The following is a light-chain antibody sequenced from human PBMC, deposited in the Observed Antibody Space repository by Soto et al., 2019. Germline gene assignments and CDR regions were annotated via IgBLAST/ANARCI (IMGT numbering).Light chain of an antibody. CDR1: QSVSSN. V-gene: IGKV3-15*01. CDR2: GAS. CDR3: QKYNNWPQT. Sequence: ELLMTQSPAILSLSPGDRATLSCRASQSVSSNLAWYQQKPGQAPRLLIYGASTRATGIPDRFSGSGSGTELNLTISRLQSEDFAVYYCQKYNNWPQTCGQGTKVDIK. J-gene: IGKJ1*01.